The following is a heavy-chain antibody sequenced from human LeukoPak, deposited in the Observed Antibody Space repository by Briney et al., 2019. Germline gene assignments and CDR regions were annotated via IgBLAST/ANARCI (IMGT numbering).Heavy chain of an antibody. CDR1: GGSISSSSYY. CDR3: ARGHRYDSSGYPDYFDC. CDR2: IYYSGST. V-gene: IGHV4-39*07. D-gene: IGHD3-22*01. Sequence: SETLSLTCTVSGGSISSSSYYWGWIRQPPGKGLEWIGSIYYSGSTNYNPSLKSRVTISVDTSKNQFSLKLSSVTAADTAVYYCARGHRYDSSGYPDYFDCWGQGTLVTVSS. J-gene: IGHJ4*02.